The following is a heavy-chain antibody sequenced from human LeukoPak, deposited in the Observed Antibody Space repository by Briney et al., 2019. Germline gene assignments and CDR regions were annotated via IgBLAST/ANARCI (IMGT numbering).Heavy chain of an antibody. J-gene: IGHJ5*02. CDR1: GGSISSYY. Sequence: SETLSLTCTVSGGSISSYYWNWIRQPPGKGLEWIWYIYYSGSTNYNPSLKSRVTISVDTSKNQFSLKLSSVTAADTAVYYCARQIVVVPAALYWFDPWGQGTLVTVSS. CDR2: IYYSGST. V-gene: IGHV4-59*08. D-gene: IGHD2-15*01. CDR3: ARQIVVVPAALYWFDP.